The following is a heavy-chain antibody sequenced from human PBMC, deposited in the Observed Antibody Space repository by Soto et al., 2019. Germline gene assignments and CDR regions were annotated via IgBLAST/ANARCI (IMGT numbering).Heavy chain of an antibody. D-gene: IGHD2-21*02. J-gene: IGHJ4*02. Sequence: QVQLQESGPGLVKPSQTLSLTCSVSGDSIRSGGYYWSWIRHHPGKGLEWIGYVYYSGSTYYTPSLKSRVSISVDTSQNQFSLKLSSVTAADTAVYYCARDYPFGDSYYYFDYWGQGTLVTVSS. CDR2: VYYSGST. CDR1: GDSIRSGGYY. V-gene: IGHV4-31*03. CDR3: ARDYPFGDSYYYFDY.